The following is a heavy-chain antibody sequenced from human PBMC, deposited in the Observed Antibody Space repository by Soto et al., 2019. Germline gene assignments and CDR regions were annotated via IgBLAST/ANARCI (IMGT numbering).Heavy chain of an antibody. CDR3: ARVDYGDYYYYYGMDV. CDR1: GGTFSSYA. CDR2: IIPIFGTA. D-gene: IGHD4-17*01. V-gene: IGHV1-69*06. Sequence: SVKVSCKASGGTFSSYAISWVRQAPGQGLEWMGGIIPIFGTANYAQKFQGRVTITADKSTSTAYVELSSLRSEDTAVYYCARVDYGDYYYYYGMDVWGQGTTVTVYS. J-gene: IGHJ6*02.